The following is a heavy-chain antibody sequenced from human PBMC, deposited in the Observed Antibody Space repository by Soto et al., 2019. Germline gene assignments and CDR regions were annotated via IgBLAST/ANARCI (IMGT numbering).Heavy chain of an antibody. CDR1: GGSISSGDYY. CDR3: ARTILWRMDV. J-gene: IGHJ6*02. V-gene: IGHV4-30-4*01. CDR2: IYYSGTT. D-gene: IGHD2-21*01. Sequence: QVQLQESGPGLVKPSQTLSLTCSVSGGSISSGDYYWSWIRQPPGKGLEWIGYIYYSGTTYYNPTPKSRVTISVDTSKKQFSLRLSSVTAADTAVYYCARTILWRMDVWDQGTTVTGSS.